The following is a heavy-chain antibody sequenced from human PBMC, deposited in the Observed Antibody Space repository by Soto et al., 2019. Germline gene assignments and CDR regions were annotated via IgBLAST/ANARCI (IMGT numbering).Heavy chain of an antibody. D-gene: IGHD3-16*01. J-gene: IGHJ6*02. Sequence: SETLSLTCAVSGDSISSYYCMWIRQPPGKGLESIGYIYYSGSTNYNPSLKSRVTLSVDTSKNQFSLKLSSVTAADTAVYYCARKNGGHYCYGMDVWGQGTTVTVSS. CDR1: GDSISSYY. CDR2: IYYSGST. CDR3: ARKNGGHYCYGMDV. V-gene: IGHV4-59*08.